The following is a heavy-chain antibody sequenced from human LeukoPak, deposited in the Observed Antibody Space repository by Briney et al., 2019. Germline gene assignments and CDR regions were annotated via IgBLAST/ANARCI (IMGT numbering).Heavy chain of an antibody. V-gene: IGHV3-21*04. CDR1: GFTFSSYS. CDR3: ARGGYYDNSGASDY. J-gene: IGHJ4*02. Sequence: GGSLRLSCAASGFTFSSYSMNWVRQAPGKGLEWVSSISSSSSYIYYADSVKGRFTLSRDNAKNSLYLQMNSLRADDTALYYCARGGYYDNSGASDYWGQGTLVSVSS. D-gene: IGHD3-22*01. CDR2: ISSSSSYI.